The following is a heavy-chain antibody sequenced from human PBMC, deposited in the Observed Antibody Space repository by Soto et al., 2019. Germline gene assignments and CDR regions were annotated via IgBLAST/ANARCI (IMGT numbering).Heavy chain of an antibody. V-gene: IGHV1-58*01. J-gene: IGHJ6*02. CDR2: IVVGSGNT. CDR3: AADLGDGVPKLSYGMDV. Sequence: ASVKVSCKASGFTFTSSAVQWVRQVRGQRLEWIGWIVVGSGNTNYAQKFQERVTITRDMSTSTAYMELSSLRSEDTAVYYCAADLGDGVPKLSYGMDVWGQGTTVTVSS. D-gene: IGHD3-3*01. CDR1: GFTFTSSA.